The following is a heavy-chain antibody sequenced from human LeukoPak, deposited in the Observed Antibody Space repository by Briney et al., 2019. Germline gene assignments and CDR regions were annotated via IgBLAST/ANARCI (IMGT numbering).Heavy chain of an antibody. V-gene: IGHV1-2*02. Sequence: ASVTVSCKASGYTFTGYYMHWVRQAPGQGLEWMGWINPNSGGTNYAQKFQGRVTMTRDTSISTAYMELSRLRSDDTAVYYCARVYRWLHPNDAFDIWGQGTMVTVCS. CDR1: GYTFTGYY. J-gene: IGHJ3*02. D-gene: IGHD5-12*01. CDR3: ARVYRWLHPNDAFDI. CDR2: INPNSGGT.